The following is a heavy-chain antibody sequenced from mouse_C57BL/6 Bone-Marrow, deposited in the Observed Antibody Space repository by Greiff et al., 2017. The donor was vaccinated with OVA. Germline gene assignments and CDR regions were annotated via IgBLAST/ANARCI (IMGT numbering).Heavy chain of an antibody. Sequence: QVQLQQPGAELVKPGASVKLSCKASGYTFTSYWMHWVKQRPGQGLEWIGMIHPNSGSTNYNEKFKSKATLTVDKSSSTAYMQLSSLTSEDSAVYYCARRDYSNYYFDYWGQGTTLTVSS. CDR3: ARRDYSNYYFDY. V-gene: IGHV1-64*01. J-gene: IGHJ2*01. CDR2: IHPNSGST. CDR1: GYTFTSYW. D-gene: IGHD2-5*01.